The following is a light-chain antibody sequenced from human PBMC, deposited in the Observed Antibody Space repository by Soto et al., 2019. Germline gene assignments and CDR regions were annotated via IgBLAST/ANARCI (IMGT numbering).Light chain of an antibody. J-gene: IGKJ4*02. CDR1: QSVSNN. CDR3: QQYNNCLT. CDR2: GTS. V-gene: IGKV3-15*01. Sequence: EIVMTQSPATXSVSPGERATLSCRASQSVSNNLAWYQQKPGQAPRLLIYGTSTRATGIPARFSGSGSGTEFALTISSLQSEDFAVYFCQQYNNCLTFGGGTKVEIK.